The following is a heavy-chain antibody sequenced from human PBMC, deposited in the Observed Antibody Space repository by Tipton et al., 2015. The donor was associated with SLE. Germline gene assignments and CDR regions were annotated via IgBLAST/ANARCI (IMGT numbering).Heavy chain of an antibody. D-gene: IGHD1-26*01. V-gene: IGHV4-34*01. J-gene: IGHJ4*02. CDR1: GGSFSGYY. Sequence: TLSLTCAVYGGSFSGYYWSWIRRPPGKGLEWIGEINHSGSTNYNPSLKSRVTISVDTSKNQFSLKLSSVTAADTAVYYCARGGVGATSHWGQGTLVTASS. CDR2: INHSGST. CDR3: ARGGVGATSH.